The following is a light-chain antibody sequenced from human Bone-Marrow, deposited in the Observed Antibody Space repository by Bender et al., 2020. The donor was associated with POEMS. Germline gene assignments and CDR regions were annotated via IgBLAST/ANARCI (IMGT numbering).Light chain of an antibody. CDR3: CSSTDSRTWV. CDR1: SSDVGSYNL. CDR2: EGS. V-gene: IGLV2-23*01. Sequence: QSALTQPASVSGSPGQSITISCTGTSSDVGSYNLVSWYQQFPGKAPKLIIYEGSKRPSGVSNRFSGSKSGNTAYLTISGLQAEDEADYHCCSSTDSRTWVFGGGTKLTVL. J-gene: IGLJ3*02.